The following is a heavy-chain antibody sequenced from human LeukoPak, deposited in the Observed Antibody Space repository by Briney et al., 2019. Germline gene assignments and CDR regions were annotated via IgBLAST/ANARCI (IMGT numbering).Heavy chain of an antibody. J-gene: IGHJ3*02. CDR1: GGSMSSGTYY. Sequence: SETLSLTCTVSGGSMSSGTYYWGWIRQPPGKGLEWIASIRYLGSTFYNPSLQSRVTISVDTPKNQFSLKLSSVTAADTAVYYCARVRGYYYDSSGYYYGGDDAFDIWGQGTMVTVSS. V-gene: IGHV4-39*07. CDR3: ARVRGYYYDSSGYYYGGDDAFDI. CDR2: IRYLGST. D-gene: IGHD3-22*01.